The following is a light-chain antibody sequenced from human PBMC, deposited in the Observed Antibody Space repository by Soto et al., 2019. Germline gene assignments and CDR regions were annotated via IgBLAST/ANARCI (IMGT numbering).Light chain of an antibody. CDR3: QQRSNWPLT. J-gene: IGKJ4*01. V-gene: IGKV1-5*01. Sequence: DIQMTQSPSTLSASVGDRVTITCRASQSISDWLAWYQQKPGKAPKLLLFDASTLKSGVPSRFSGSGSGTEFTLTISSLEPGDFAVYYCQQRSNWPLTFGGGTKVDIK. CDR2: DAS. CDR1: QSISDW.